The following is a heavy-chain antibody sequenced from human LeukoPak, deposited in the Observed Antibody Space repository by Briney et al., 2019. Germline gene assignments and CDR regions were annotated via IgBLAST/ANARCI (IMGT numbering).Heavy chain of an antibody. D-gene: IGHD5-12*01. CDR1: GYTFTSYA. V-gene: IGHV7-4-1*02. Sequence: GASVKVSCKASGYTFTSYAMNWVRQAPGQGLEWMGWINTNTGNPTYAQGFTGRFVFSLDTSVSTAYLQISSLKAEDTAVYYCARDAPDALYSGYDWPYFDYWGQGTLVTVSS. CDR2: INTNTGNP. CDR3: ARDAPDALYSGYDWPYFDY. J-gene: IGHJ4*02.